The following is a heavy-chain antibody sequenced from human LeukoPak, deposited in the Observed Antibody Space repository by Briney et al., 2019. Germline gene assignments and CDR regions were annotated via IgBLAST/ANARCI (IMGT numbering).Heavy chain of an antibody. D-gene: IGHD2-2*01. CDR3: AREPGYCSSTSCSNWFDP. Sequence: WGSLRLSCAASGFTFSSYEMNWVRQAPGKGLEWVSYISSSGSTIYYADSVKGRFTISRDNAKNSLYLQMNSLRAEDTAVYYCAREPGYCSSTSCSNWFDPWGQGTLVTVSS. J-gene: IGHJ5*02. CDR1: GFTFSSYE. CDR2: ISSSGSTI. V-gene: IGHV3-48*03.